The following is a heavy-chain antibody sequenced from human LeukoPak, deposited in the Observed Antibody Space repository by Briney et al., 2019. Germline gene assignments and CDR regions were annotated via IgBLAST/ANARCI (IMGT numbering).Heavy chain of an antibody. V-gene: IGHV4-39*01. CDR3: ARLHYDSRGYYWFAR. Sequence: SDTLSLTCTLSTGSITSTSFYWGWIRHPPGKGLAWLTRIYYSLSTYNNSSLKTRFTISVARPQNQFYLKLCAVNAPDPVVVYCARLHYDSRGYYWFARWGQGTLVTVSS. CDR2: IYYSLST. D-gene: IGHD3-22*01. CDR1: TGSITSTSFY. J-gene: IGHJ5*02.